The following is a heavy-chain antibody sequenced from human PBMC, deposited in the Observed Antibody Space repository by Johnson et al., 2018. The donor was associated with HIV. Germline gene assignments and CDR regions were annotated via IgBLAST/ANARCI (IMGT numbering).Heavy chain of an antibody. CDR3: ARYSGSARAFDI. D-gene: IGHD1-26*01. V-gene: IGHV3-33*01. Sequence: QMQLVESGGGVVQPGRSLRLSCAASGFTFSSYDMHWVRQAPGKGLEWVAVIWYDGSNKYYADSVKGRFTISRDNSKNTLYVQMNSLRAEDTAVYYCARYSGSARAFDIWGQGTMVTVSS. CDR2: IWYDGSNK. J-gene: IGHJ3*02. CDR1: GFTFSSYD.